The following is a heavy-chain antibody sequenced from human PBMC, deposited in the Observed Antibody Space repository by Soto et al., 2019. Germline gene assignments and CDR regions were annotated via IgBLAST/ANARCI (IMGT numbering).Heavy chain of an antibody. CDR2: INSDGSST. Sequence: EVQLVESGGGLVQPGESLRLSCAASGFTFSSYWMHWVRQAPGKGLVWVSRINSDGSSTSYAGSVKGRFTISRDNAKNPLYLQMNSLRADDTALYYCVRTSLVVAAATREDYWGQGTLVTVSS. CDR3: VRTSLVVAAATREDY. D-gene: IGHD2-15*01. J-gene: IGHJ4*02. CDR1: GFTFSSYW. V-gene: IGHV3-74*01.